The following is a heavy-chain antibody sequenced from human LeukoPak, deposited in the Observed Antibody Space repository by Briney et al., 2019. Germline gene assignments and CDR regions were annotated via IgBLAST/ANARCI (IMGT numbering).Heavy chain of an antibody. CDR2: ISIPGSI. V-gene: IGHV3-53*01. CDR1: GFTVSSNY. CDR3: ARDLVGATVPD. D-gene: IGHD1-26*01. J-gene: IGHJ4*02. Sequence: GGSLRLSCAASGFTVSSNYMTWVRQAPGKGLEWVSVISIPGSITYADSVKGRFTTSRDNSKNTLYLQMNSLRADDTAVYYCARDLVGATVPDWGQGTLVTVSS.